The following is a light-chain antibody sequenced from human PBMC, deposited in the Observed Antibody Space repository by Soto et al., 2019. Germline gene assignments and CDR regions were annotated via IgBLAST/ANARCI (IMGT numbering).Light chain of an antibody. V-gene: IGKV1-9*01. Sequence: DIQMTQSPSSLSASIGDRVTITCRASQALSNYLAWYQQKPGKAPDLLIYSASTLQSGVPSRFSGSGSETELSLTIRALQPEDFATYYCQQLSRYPLTFGGGTKVDI. CDR3: QQLSRYPLT. J-gene: IGKJ4*01. CDR2: SAS. CDR1: QALSNY.